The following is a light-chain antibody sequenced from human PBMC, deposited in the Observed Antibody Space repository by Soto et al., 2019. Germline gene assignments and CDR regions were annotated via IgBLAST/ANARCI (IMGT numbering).Light chain of an antibody. Sequence: IVMTQSPATLSVSPGERATLSCRASQSVSSSYLAWYQQKPGQAPRLLIYGASSRATGIPDRFSGSGSGTDFTLTISRLEPEDFAVYYCQQYGSSLWTFGHGTKVDIK. V-gene: IGKV3-20*01. CDR2: GAS. CDR3: QQYGSSLWT. CDR1: QSVSSSY. J-gene: IGKJ1*01.